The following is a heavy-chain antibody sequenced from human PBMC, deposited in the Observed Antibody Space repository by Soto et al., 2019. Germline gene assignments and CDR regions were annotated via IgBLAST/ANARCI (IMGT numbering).Heavy chain of an antibody. CDR1: GGSVAINIAA. CDR3: ARQYGDYTRLFDY. V-gene: IGHV6-1*01. Sequence: SQTLSLTCFISGGSVAINIAAWNWIRQSPSRGLEWLARTYYRSKWYNDYAVSVKSRITISPDTSKNQFSLQLNSVTPEDTAVYYCARQYGDYTRLFDYWGQGTLVTVSS. D-gene: IGHD4-17*01. CDR2: TYYRSKWYN. J-gene: IGHJ4*02.